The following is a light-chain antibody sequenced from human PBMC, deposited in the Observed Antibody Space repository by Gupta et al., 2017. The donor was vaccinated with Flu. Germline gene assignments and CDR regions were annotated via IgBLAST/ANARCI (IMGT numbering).Light chain of an antibody. Sequence: PSSLSASVGDRVTITCQASQEISKFLNWYQQKPGNAPQLLIYDASNVETGVPSRFSGSGSGTEFTFTISSLQPEDFATYCCRHEDNLLTVFGGGTRVDIK. V-gene: IGKV1-33*01. CDR1: QEISKF. J-gene: IGKJ4*01. CDR3: RHEDNLLTV. CDR2: DAS.